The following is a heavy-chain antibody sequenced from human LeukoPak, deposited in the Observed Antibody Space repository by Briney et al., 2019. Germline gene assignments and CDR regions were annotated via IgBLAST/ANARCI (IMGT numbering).Heavy chain of an antibody. D-gene: IGHD5-18*01. CDR3: ARTYSYGSFDY. V-gene: IGHV3-74*01. Sequence: GGSLRLSCAASGNYWMHWVRQAPGKGLVWVSHINSDGSWTSYADSVKGRFTISRDNSKNTLYLRMNSLRAEDTAVYHCARTYSYGSFDYWGQGTLVTVSS. J-gene: IGHJ4*02. CDR2: INSDGSWT. CDR1: GNYW.